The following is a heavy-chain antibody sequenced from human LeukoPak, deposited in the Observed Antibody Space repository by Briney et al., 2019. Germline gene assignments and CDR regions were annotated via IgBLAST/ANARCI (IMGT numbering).Heavy chain of an antibody. CDR1: GGSISSSSYY. D-gene: IGHD4-17*01. V-gene: IGHV4-39*01. CDR3: ARLYYDYGDYRDIDY. Sequence: SETLSLTCTVSGGSISSSSYYWGWLRQPPGKGLEGIGSIYYSGSTYYNPSLKSRVTISVDTSKNQFSLKLSSVTAADTAVYYCARLYYDYGDYRDIDYWGQGTLVTVSS. CDR2: IYYSGST. J-gene: IGHJ4*02.